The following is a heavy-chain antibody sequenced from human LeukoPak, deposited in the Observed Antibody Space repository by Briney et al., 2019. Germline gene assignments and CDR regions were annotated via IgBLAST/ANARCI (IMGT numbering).Heavy chain of an antibody. CDR3: AKSGGYGLIDY. V-gene: IGHV4-59*05. D-gene: IGHD6-25*01. Sequence: SETLSLTCAVYGGSFSGYYWGWIRQPPGKGLEWIGSIYSSGSTYYNSSLKSRVTISIDTSKNQVSLKMSSVTAADTAVYYCAKSGGYGLIDYWGQGTLVTVSS. CDR1: GGSFSGYY. J-gene: IGHJ4*01. CDR2: IYSSGST.